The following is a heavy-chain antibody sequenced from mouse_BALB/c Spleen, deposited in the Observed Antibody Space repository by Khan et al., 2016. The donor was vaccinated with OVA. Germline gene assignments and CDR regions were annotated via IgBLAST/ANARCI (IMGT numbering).Heavy chain of an antibody. CDR3: TRKDYYDYDPFPY. Sequence: EVQLQESGLGLVKPSQSLSLTCTVTGYSITSEYAWNWIRHFPGNKLEWMGYINYSGNTRYNPSLKSRISITRDTSKNQFFLQLNSVTTEDAATYYCTRKDYYDYDPFPYWGQGTLVTVSA. V-gene: IGHV3-2*02. D-gene: IGHD2-4*01. CDR2: INYSGNT. CDR1: GYSITSEYA. J-gene: IGHJ3*01.